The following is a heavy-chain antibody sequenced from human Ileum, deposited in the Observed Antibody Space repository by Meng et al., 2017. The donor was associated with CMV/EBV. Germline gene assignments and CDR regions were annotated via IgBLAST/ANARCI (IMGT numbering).Heavy chain of an antibody. J-gene: IGHJ4*02. CDR3: AKSLVDTAMDLDE. Sequence: GESLKISCAASGFTFSSFAMTWVRQAPGTGLEWVLTIDSSDRTYYADSVKGRFTIPRDNSKNTLHLQMNSLGAEDTAVYYCAKSLVDTAMDLDEWSQETLVTVSS. V-gene: IGHV3-23*01. CDR1: GFTFSSFA. CDR2: IDSSDRT. D-gene: IGHD5-18*01.